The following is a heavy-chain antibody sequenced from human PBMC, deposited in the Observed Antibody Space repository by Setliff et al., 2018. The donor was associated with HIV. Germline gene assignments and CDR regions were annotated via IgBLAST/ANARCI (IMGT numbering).Heavy chain of an antibody. J-gene: IGHJ5*02. V-gene: IGHV4-31*03. CDR2: IHYSGRT. Sequence: TSETLSLTCTVSGDSISSGGFYCNWFRQYPEKGLEWIGWIHYSGRTNFNPSLRSRATISFDTSKNQFSLNLTSVTAADTAVYYCARAPFRGGSFGWFDPWGQGTLVT. CDR1: GDSISSGGFY. CDR3: ARAPFRGGSFGWFDP. D-gene: IGHD2-15*01.